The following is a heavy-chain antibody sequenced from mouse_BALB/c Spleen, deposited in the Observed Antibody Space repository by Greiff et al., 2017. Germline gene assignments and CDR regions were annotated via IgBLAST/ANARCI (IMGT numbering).Heavy chain of an antibody. D-gene: IGHD1-1*01. CDR1: GYTFTDYA. Sequence: QVHVKQSGPELVRPGVSVKISCKGSGYTFTDYAMHWVKQSHAKSLEWIGVISTYYGNTNYNQKFKGKATMTVDKSSSTAYMELARLTSEDSAIYYCAREGGSSHYYAMDYWGQGTSVTVSS. V-gene: IGHV1-67*01. CDR3: AREGGSSHYYAMDY. CDR2: ISTYYGNT. J-gene: IGHJ4*01.